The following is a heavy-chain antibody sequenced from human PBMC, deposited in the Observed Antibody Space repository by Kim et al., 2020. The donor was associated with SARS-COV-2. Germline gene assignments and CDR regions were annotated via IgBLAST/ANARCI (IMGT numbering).Heavy chain of an antibody. J-gene: IGHJ3*02. CDR2: IYSGGST. Sequence: GGSLRLSCAASGFTVSSNYMSWVRQAPGKGLEWVSVIYSGGSTYYADSVKGRFTISRDNSKNTLYLQMNSLRAEDTAVYYCARGARELLSAFDIWGQGTMVTVSS. CDR1: GFTVSSNY. V-gene: IGHV3-66*01. CDR3: ARGARELLSAFDI. D-gene: IGHD1-26*01.